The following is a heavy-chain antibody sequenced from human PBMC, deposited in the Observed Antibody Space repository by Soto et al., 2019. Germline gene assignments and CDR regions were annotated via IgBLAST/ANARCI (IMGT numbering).Heavy chain of an antibody. D-gene: IGHD2-8*02. CDR1: GGSISGYY. CDR2: IYYSGSI. Sequence: PSETLSLTCTVSGGSISGYYWSWIRQPPGKGLEWIGYIYYSGSINYNPSLKSRITISVDTSKSQFSLKLSSVTAADTAVYYCARGGGVYYFDYWGQGTLVTVSS. CDR3: ARGGGVYYFDY. V-gene: IGHV4-59*01. J-gene: IGHJ4*02.